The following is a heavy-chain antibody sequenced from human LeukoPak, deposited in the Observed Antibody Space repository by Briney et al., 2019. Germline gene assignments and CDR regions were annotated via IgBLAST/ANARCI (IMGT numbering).Heavy chain of an antibody. CDR1: GGSISSYY. J-gene: IGHJ5*02. CDR2: IYYSGST. Sequence: SETLSLTCTVSGGSISSYYWSWIRQPPGKGLEWIGYIYYSGSTNYNPSLKSRVTISVDTSKNQFSLKLSSVSAADTAVYYCARAFSIAARPNWFDPWGQGTLVTVSS. V-gene: IGHV4-59*01. CDR3: ARAFSIAARPNWFDP. D-gene: IGHD6-6*01.